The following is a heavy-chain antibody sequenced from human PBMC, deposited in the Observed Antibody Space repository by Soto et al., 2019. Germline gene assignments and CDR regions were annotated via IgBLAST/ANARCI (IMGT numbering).Heavy chain of an antibody. CDR1: GGTFSSHS. CDR3: ATGSFTSTGGRIGYHYNAMDV. V-gene: IGHV1-69*01. Sequence: QVQLVQSGAEVKKPGSSVKVSCKSSGGTFSSHSINWVRQAPGQGLEWMGGIIPIFDPANFAKKFQGRVTITADESTTTAYMELSSLTSEDTAVYYCATGSFTSTGGRIGYHYNAMDVWGQGTTVTVSS. D-gene: IGHD1-1*01. J-gene: IGHJ6*02. CDR2: IIPIFDPA.